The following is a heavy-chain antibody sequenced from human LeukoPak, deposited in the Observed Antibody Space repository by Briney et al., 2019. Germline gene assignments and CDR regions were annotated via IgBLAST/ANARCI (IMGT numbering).Heavy chain of an antibody. CDR1: GFTFSSYA. D-gene: IGHD3-10*01. J-gene: IGHJ4*02. CDR2: ISGSGGST. V-gene: IGHV3-23*01. CDR3: AKDDYGSGSYLGAFDY. Sequence: GGSLRLSCAASGFTFSSYAMSWVRQAPGKGLEWVSAISGSGGSTYYADSVKGRFTIPRDNSKNTLYPQMNSLRAEDTAVYYCAKDDYGSGSYLGAFDYWGQGTLVTVSS.